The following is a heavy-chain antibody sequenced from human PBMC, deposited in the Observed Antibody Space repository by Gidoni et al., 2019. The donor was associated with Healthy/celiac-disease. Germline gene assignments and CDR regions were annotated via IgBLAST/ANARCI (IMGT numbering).Heavy chain of an antibody. V-gene: IGHV1-69*01. J-gene: IGHJ4*02. CDR3: ARAGESFYYYDSSGYYDFDY. CDR1: GGTFSSYA. D-gene: IGHD3-22*01. Sequence: QVQLVQSGAEVKKPGSSVKVSCKASGGTFSSYAISWVRQAPGQGLEWMGGIIPIFGTANYAQKFQGRVTITADESTSTAYMELSSLRSEDTAVYYCARAGESFYYYDSSGYYDFDYWGQGTLVTVSS. CDR2: IIPIFGTA.